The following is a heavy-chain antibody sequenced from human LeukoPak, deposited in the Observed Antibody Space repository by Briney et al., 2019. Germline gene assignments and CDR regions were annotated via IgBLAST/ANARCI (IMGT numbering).Heavy chain of an antibody. V-gene: IGHV3-69-1*01. J-gene: IGHJ4*02. CDR3: ARDQGGGYSYGWQSFDY. CDR2: ISSSSYI. CDR1: GFTLSDYY. Sequence: GGSLRLSCAASGFTLSDYYMSWIRQAPGKGLEWVSSISSSSYIYYADSVKGRFTISRDNAKNSLYLQMNSLRAEDTAVYYCARDQGGGYSYGWQSFDYWGQGTLVTVSS. D-gene: IGHD5-18*01.